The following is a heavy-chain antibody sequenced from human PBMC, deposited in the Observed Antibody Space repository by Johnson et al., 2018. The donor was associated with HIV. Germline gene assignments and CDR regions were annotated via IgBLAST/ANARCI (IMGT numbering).Heavy chain of an antibody. CDR1: GFTFSSYG. V-gene: IGHV3-30*02. CDR2: IRHDGSNK. J-gene: IGHJ3*02. CDR3: ARGGNEIDAFDI. D-gene: IGHD1-1*01. Sequence: QVHLVESGGGVVQPGGSLRLSCAVFGFTFSSYGMHWVRQAPGKGLEWVAFIRHDGSNKYFAESVKGRFTISRDNSKNMTDLQMNSLRAEDTAVYYCARGGNEIDAFDIWGQGTMVTVSS.